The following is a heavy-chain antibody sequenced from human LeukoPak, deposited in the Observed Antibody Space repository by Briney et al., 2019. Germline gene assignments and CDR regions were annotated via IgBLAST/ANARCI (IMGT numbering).Heavy chain of an antibody. CDR1: GDSVSSSSVA. CDR3: ARRLTQYDCFDP. J-gene: IGHJ5*02. V-gene: IGHV6-1*01. D-gene: IGHD2-2*01. CDR2: TYYRSTWYN. Sequence: SQTLSLTCAISGDSVSSSSVAWNWIRQSPSRGLEWLGRTYYRSTWYNDYAVSVRGRITVNPDTSKNQFSLHLNSVTPEDTAVYYCARRLTQYDCFDPWGQGILVTVSS.